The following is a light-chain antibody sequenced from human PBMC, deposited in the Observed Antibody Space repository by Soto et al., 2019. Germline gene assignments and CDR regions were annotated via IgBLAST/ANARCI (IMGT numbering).Light chain of an antibody. Sequence: EIVMTQSPATLSVSPGERATLSCRASQSVSSNLAWYQQTPGQAPRLLIYGASTRATGIPARFSGSGSGTEFTLTISSLQSEEFAVYYWQQYNNWPYTFGQVTKLEIK. CDR1: QSVSSN. CDR2: GAS. CDR3: QQYNNWPYT. V-gene: IGKV3-15*01. J-gene: IGKJ2*01.